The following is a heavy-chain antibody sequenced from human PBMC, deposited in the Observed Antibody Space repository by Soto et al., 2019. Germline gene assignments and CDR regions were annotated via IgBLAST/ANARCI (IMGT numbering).Heavy chain of an antibody. CDR1: GGSISSGGYC. V-gene: IGHV4-31*03. CDR2: IYYSGST. CDR3: ARDRNVAAAGTGGIDY. J-gene: IGHJ4*02. D-gene: IGHD6-13*01. Sequence: QVQLQESGPVLVKPSQTLSLPCTVSGGSISSGGYCWSWIRQHPGKGLEWIGYIYYSGSTYYNPSPKSRVTISVDTSKHQFSLKLSSVTAADTAVYYCARDRNVAAAGTGGIDYWGQGTLVTGSS.